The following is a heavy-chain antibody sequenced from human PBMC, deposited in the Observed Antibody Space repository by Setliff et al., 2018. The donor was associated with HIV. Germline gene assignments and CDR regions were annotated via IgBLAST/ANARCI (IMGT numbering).Heavy chain of an antibody. Sequence: SETLSLTCTLSGGSFGDYHWSWIRQPAGRGLEWIGRIFRSGTTDYKFSLKSRVTISIDTSRNQFFLRLTSVTAADTAVYYCARFPLLHKNAFDIWGQGTMVTVSS. CDR1: GGSFGDYH. CDR3: ARFPLLHKNAFDI. V-gene: IGHV4-4*07. CDR2: IFRSGTT. D-gene: IGHD2-15*01. J-gene: IGHJ3*02.